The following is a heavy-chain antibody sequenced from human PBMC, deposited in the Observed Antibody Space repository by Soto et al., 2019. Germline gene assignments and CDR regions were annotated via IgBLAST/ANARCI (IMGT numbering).Heavy chain of an antibody. D-gene: IGHD3-22*01. Sequence: SETLSLTCTVSGGSISSYYWSWIRQPPGKGLEWIGYIYYSGSTNYNPSLKSRVTISVDTSKNQFSLKLSSVTAADTAVYYCARHRRYYDSSGYSLLLFDYWGQGTLVTVS. CDR3: ARHRRYYDSSGYSLLLFDY. CDR1: GGSISSYY. V-gene: IGHV4-59*08. J-gene: IGHJ4*02. CDR2: IYYSGST.